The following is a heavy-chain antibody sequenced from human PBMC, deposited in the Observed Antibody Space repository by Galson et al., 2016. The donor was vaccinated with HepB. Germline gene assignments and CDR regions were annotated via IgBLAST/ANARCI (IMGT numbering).Heavy chain of an antibody. J-gene: IGHJ4*02. D-gene: IGHD3-22*01. CDR3: ARGADFYDSTGYFPPFAY. V-gene: IGHV3-48*03. CDR2: ISISGSTV. CDR1: GFTFSSYD. Sequence: SLRLSCAGSGFTFSSYDMNWVRQAPGKGLEWLAAISISGSTVYYADSVKGRFTISRDNDKNSVYLQIDSLRDEDTAVYYCARGADFYDSTGYFPPFAYWGQGILVTVSS.